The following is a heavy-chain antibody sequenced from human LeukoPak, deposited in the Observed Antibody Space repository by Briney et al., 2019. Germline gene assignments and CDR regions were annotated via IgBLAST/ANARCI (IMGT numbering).Heavy chain of an antibody. J-gene: IGHJ5*02. Sequence: GGSLRLSCAASGFTFSTYGMHWVRQAPGKGLEWVANIKEDGSEKNCVDSVKGRFTISRDNTKNSLYLQMNSLRAEDTAVYYCASGGYTFGAWGQGTLVTVSS. V-gene: IGHV3-7*02. CDR3: ASGGYTFGA. D-gene: IGHD5-12*01. CDR2: IKEDGSEK. CDR1: GFTFSTYG.